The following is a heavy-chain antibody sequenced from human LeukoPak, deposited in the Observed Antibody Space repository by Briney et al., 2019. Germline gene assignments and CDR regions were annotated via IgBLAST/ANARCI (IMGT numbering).Heavy chain of an antibody. V-gene: IGHV3-21*01. CDR1: GFTFYSYS. CDR3: ARGRKESYYDNSGFLDY. D-gene: IGHD3-22*01. J-gene: IGHJ4*02. CDR2: ITSTSSYI. Sequence: GGSLRLSCAASGFTFYSYSMNWVRQAPGKGLEWVSSITSTSSYIYYADSVKGRFTISRDNAKNSLYLQMNSLRAEDTAVYYCARGRKESYYDNSGFLDYWGQGTLVTVSS.